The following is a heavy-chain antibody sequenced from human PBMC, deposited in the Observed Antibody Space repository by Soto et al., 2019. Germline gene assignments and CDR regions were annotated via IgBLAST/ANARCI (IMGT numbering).Heavy chain of an antibody. CDR2: FDPEDGET. J-gene: IGHJ6*03. Sequence: ASVKVSCKVSGYTLTELSMHWVRQAPGKGLEWMGGFDPEDGETIYAQKFQGRVTMTTDTSTGTAYMELRSLRSDDTAVYYCARIVRHYYYYMDVWGKGTTVTVSS. D-gene: IGHD3-16*01. CDR1: GYTLTELS. CDR3: ARIVRHYYYYMDV. V-gene: IGHV1-24*01.